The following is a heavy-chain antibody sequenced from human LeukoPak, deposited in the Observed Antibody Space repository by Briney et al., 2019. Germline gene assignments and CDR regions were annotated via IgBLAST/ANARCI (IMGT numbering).Heavy chain of an antibody. J-gene: IGHJ4*02. D-gene: IGHD2-15*01. CDR1: GGSISSSSYY. CDR2: IYYSGST. V-gene: IGHV4-39*07. CDR3: VRLGGSFDY. Sequence: SETLSLTCTVAGGSISSSSYYWGWIRQPPGKGLEWIGSIYYSGSTYYNPSLKSRVTISVDTSKNQFSLKLSSVTAADTAVYYCVRLGGSFDYWSQGTLVTVSS.